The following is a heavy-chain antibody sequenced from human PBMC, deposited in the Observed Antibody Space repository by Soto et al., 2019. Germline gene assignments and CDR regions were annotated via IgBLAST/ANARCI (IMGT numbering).Heavy chain of an antibody. CDR3: APSKVGSTTRGDCLEY. Sequence: QVQLVQSGAEVKKPGSSVKVSCQASGGTFNSYTLSWVRQSPGQGLEWMGRVIPLLVITNYAQMFQGRVTITAAKSTSSAYMGLSRLRSEATAVYYLAPSKVGSTTRGDCLEYWGQATLVTVSS. D-gene: IGHD1-26*01. CDR1: GGTFNSYT. CDR2: VIPLLVIT. V-gene: IGHV1-69*02. J-gene: IGHJ4*02.